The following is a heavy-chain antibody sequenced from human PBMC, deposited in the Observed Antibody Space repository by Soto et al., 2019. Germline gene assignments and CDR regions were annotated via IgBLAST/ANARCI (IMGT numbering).Heavy chain of an antibody. V-gene: IGHV3-23*01. J-gene: IGHJ4*02. CDR2: ISGSGGIT. CDR1: GFTFSSYA. CDR3: AKKTGRYFDWLLYLDY. D-gene: IGHD3-9*01. Sequence: EVQLLESGGGLVQPGGSLRLSCAASGFTFSSYAMSWVRQAPGKGLEWVSAISGSGGITYYADSVKGRFTISRDNSKNTLYLQTNSLRAEDTAVYYCAKKTGRYFDWLLYLDYWGQGTLVTVSS.